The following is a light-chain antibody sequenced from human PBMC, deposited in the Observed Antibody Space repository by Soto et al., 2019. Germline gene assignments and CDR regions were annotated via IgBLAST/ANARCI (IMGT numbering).Light chain of an antibody. CDR3: QQHSNWPLT. CDR1: QSVSSN. V-gene: IGKV3-11*01. Sequence: EIVFIQYPATLAWSPAGTATLSVSASQSVSSNLAWYQQKPGQAPRLLIFDASTRATGIPARFSGSGSGTDFTLTISSLEPEDFAVYQCQQHSNWPLTLGGGTKVDIK. J-gene: IGKJ4*01. CDR2: DAS.